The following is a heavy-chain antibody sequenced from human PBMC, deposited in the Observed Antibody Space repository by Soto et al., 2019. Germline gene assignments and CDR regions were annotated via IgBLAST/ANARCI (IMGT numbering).Heavy chain of an antibody. J-gene: IGHJ4*02. Sequence: QLQLQESGPGLVKPSETLSLTCTVSGGSISSSSYYWGWIRQPPGKGLEWIGSIYYSGSTYYNPSLKSRVTISVDTSKNQFSLKLSSVTAADTAVYYCARLSRELLSDYWGQGTLVTVSS. CDR3: ARLSRELLSDY. CDR2: IYYSGST. V-gene: IGHV4-39*01. CDR1: GGSISSSSYY. D-gene: IGHD1-26*01.